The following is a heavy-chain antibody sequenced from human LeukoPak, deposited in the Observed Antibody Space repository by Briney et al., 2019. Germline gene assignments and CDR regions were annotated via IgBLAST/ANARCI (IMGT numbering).Heavy chain of an antibody. V-gene: IGHV3-23*01. CDR2: ISGSGGST. CDR1: GFTFSSYA. D-gene: IGHD4-23*01. CDR3: AKANDYGGNSFFDY. J-gene: IGHJ4*02. Sequence: GGSLRLSCAASGFTFSSYAMSWVRQAPGKGLEWVSAISGSGGSTYYADSVKGRFTISRDNAKNSLYLQMNSLRAEDTALYYCAKANDYGGNSFFDYWGQGTLVTVSS.